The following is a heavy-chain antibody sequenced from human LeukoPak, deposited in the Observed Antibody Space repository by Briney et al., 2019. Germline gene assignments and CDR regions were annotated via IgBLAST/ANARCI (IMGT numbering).Heavy chain of an antibody. CDR2: INHSGST. CDR3: ARGKPAGKSFDH. D-gene: IGHD2-2*01. J-gene: IGHJ4*02. V-gene: IGHV4-34*01. Sequence: SETLSLTCAVYGGSFSGYYWSWIRQPPGKGLEWIGEINHSGSTNYNPSLKSRVTISVDTSKNQFSLKLSSVTAADTAVYYCARGKPAGKSFDHWGQGTLVTVSS. CDR1: GGSFSGYY.